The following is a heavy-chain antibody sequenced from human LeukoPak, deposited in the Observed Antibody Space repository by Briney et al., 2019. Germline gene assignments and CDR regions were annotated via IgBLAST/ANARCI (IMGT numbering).Heavy chain of an antibody. V-gene: IGHV3-74*01. Sequence: GESLRLSCAASGFTFSSYWMHWVRQAPGKGLVWVSRINSDGSSTSYADSVKGRFTISRDNAKNTLYLQMNSLRAEDTAVYYCARAFLTTGPFDYWGQGTLVTVSS. D-gene: IGHD4-17*01. CDR3: ARAFLTTGPFDY. CDR1: GFTFSSYW. CDR2: INSDGSST. J-gene: IGHJ4*02.